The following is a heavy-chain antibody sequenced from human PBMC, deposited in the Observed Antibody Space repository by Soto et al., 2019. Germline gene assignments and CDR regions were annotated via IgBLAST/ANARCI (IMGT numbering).Heavy chain of an antibody. Sequence: TSETLSLTCTVSGGSISSYYWSWIRQPPGKGLEWIGYIYYSGSTNYNPSLKSRVTISVDTSKNQFSLKLSSVTAADTAVYYCARDRGYSGYDTGMDVWGQGTTVTVSS. CDR1: GGSISSYY. CDR3: ARDRGYSGYDTGMDV. J-gene: IGHJ6*02. D-gene: IGHD5-12*01. V-gene: IGHV4-59*01. CDR2: IYYSGST.